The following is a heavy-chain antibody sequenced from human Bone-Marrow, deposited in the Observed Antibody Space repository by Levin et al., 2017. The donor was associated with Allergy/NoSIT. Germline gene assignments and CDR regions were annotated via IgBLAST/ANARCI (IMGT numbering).Heavy chain of an antibody. CDR3: ARGRDYVGWFTVDYFYYLDV. Sequence: SETLSLTCAVNGGSFSAYYWSWIRQPPGKGLEWIGEVNHSGGTNYNPSLKSRVTISADMSNKQFSLKLTSVTAADTAVYYCARGRDYVGWFTVDYFYYLDVWDKGNTVIVSS. V-gene: IGHV4-34*01. J-gene: IGHJ6*03. CDR1: GGSFSAYY. CDR2: VNHSGGT. D-gene: IGHD3-16*01.